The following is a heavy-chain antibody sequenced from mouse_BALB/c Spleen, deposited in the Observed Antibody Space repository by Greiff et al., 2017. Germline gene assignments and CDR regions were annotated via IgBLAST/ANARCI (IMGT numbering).Heavy chain of an antibody. V-gene: IGHV5-6-4*01. Sequence: EVQLVESGGGLVKPGGSLKLSCAASGFTFSSYTMSWVRQTPEKRLEWVATISSGGSYTYYPDSVKGRFTISRDNAKNTLYLQMSSLKSEDTAMYYCTSDRDDGAMDYWGQGTSVTVSS. J-gene: IGHJ4*01. CDR3: TSDRDDGAMDY. CDR1: GFTFSSYT. D-gene: IGHD2-14*01. CDR2: ISSGGSYT.